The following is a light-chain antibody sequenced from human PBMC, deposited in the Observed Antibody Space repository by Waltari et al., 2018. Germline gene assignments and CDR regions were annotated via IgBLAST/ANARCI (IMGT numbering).Light chain of an antibody. CDR1: QSISSW. V-gene: IGKV1-5*03. J-gene: IGKJ1*01. CDR2: KAS. CDR3: QQYNSYGT. Sequence: DIQMTQSPSTLSASVGDRVTITCRASQSISSWLAWYQQKPGKAPKLLIYKASSLESWVPARFSCSGSGTEFTLTISSLQPDDFATDYCQQYNSYGTFGQGTKVEIK.